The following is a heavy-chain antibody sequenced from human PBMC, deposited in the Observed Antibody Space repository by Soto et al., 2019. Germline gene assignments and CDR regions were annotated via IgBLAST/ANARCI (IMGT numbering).Heavy chain of an antibody. CDR1: GGSISSGGYY. CDR3: ARSRGDIVVEPAAGHEGGNWFDP. Sequence: PSETLSLTCTVSGGSISSGGYYWSWIRQHPGKGLEWIGYIYYSGSTYYNPSLKSRVTISVDTSKNQFSLKLSSVTAADTAVYYCARSRGDIVVEPAAGHEGGNWFDPWGQGTLVTVSS. D-gene: IGHD2-2*01. CDR2: IYYSGST. V-gene: IGHV4-31*03. J-gene: IGHJ5*02.